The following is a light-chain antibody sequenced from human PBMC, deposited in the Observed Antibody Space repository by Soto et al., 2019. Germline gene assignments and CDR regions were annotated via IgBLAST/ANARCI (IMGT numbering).Light chain of an antibody. Sequence: EIVMMQSPATLSVSPGEKPPLSGGPGRKFTTNLTWYQHKPGQAPRLLIYDASTRATGIPARFSGSGSGTEFTLTISSLQSEDFAVYYCQQYNKWPPITFGPGTKVDIK. CDR2: DAS. V-gene: IGKV3-15*01. J-gene: IGKJ3*01. CDR3: QQYNKWPPIT. CDR1: RKFTTN.